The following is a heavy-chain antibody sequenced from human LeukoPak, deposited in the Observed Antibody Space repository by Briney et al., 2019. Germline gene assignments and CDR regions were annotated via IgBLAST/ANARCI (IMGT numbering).Heavy chain of an antibody. CDR3: ASTRPRDY. CDR1: GGSFSGYY. V-gene: IGHV4-34*01. CDR2: INHSGST. D-gene: IGHD2-2*01. Sequence: PSETLSLTCAVYGGSFSGYYWSWIRQLPGKGLEWIGEINHSGSTNYNPSLKSRVTISVDTSKNQFSLKLSSVTAADTAVYYCASTRPRDYWGQGTLVTVSS. J-gene: IGHJ4*02.